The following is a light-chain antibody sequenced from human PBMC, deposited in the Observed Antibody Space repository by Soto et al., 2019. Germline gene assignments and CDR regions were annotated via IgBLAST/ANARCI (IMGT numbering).Light chain of an antibody. CDR3: QSYNDWPFA. Sequence: EIVLTQSPATLSVSAGERVTISCRASETLISFLAWYQQKPGQAPRLLIYGASTRATGVPARFSGSGSATDFTLTISSLQSEDFAVYYCQSYNDWPFALGQGTKLEI. CDR1: ETLISF. J-gene: IGKJ2*01. V-gene: IGKV3-15*01. CDR2: GAS.